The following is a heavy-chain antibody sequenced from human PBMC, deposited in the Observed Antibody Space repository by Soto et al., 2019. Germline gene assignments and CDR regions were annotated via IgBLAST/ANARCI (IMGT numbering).Heavy chain of an antibody. V-gene: IGHV4-59*02. Sequence: SETLSLTCTVSGGSVTSYYWSCIRQPPGKPLEWIGTIYYSGSTTYNPSLKSRVTISVDTSKNQFSLKLGSVTAADTAVYFCARALYGSGVLDVWGQGTKVPVYS. CDR2: IYYSGST. J-gene: IGHJ6*02. CDR1: GGSVTSYY. D-gene: IGHD3-10*01. CDR3: ARALYGSGVLDV.